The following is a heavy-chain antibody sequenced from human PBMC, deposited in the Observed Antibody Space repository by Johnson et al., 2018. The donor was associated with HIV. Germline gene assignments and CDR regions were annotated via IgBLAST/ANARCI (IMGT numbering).Heavy chain of an antibody. CDR1: GFTFDAFA. J-gene: IGHJ3*02. CDR3: ARGYYGSGSRVFDI. D-gene: IGHD3-10*01. Sequence: VQLVESGGGMVQPGRSLRLSCAASGFTFDAFAMHWVRKGPGKGLAWVSGITWSGGGTNYADSVQGRFTVSRDNAKNSLYLEMNSLRAEDTAFYYCARGYYGSGSRVFDIWGQGTMVTFSS. V-gene: IGHV3-20*04. CDR2: ITWSGGGT.